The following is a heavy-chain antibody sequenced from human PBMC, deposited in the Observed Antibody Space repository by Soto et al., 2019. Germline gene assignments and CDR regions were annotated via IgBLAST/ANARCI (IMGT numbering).Heavy chain of an antibody. Sequence: GGSLRLSCAASGFTFTRYSMNWVRQAPGKGLEWVSSISSTTHYIYYADSMRGRFTISRDNAKNAVYLEMNSLRAEDTAVYYCARQLPTAIRGGHYYSYGMDVWGQGTTVTVSS. CDR1: GFTFTRYS. J-gene: IGHJ6*02. V-gene: IGHV3-21*06. CDR2: ISSTTHYI. CDR3: ARQLPTAIRGGHYYSYGMDV. D-gene: IGHD2-2*02.